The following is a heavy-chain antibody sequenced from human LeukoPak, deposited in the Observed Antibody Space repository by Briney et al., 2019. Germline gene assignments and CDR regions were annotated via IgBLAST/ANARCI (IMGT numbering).Heavy chain of an antibody. CDR2: INSDGSST. CDR1: GFTFSSYW. V-gene: IGHV3-74*01. Sequence: PGGSLRLSCAASGFTFSSYWMHWVCQAPGKGLVWVSRINSDGSSTSYADSVKGRFTISRDNAKNTLYLQMNSLRAEDTAVYYCAREGIAVAGRYYFDYWGQGTLVTVSS. D-gene: IGHD6-19*01. CDR3: AREGIAVAGRYYFDY. J-gene: IGHJ4*02.